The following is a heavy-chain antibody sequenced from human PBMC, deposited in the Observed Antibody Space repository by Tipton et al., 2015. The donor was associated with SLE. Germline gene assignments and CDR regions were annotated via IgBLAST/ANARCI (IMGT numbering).Heavy chain of an antibody. CDR3: ARGARGNSYGSDEDFDF. D-gene: IGHD5-18*01. Sequence: GLVKPSETLSLTCSVSDGSITSYYWSWVRQPPGRGLEWIGSIYYSGDTHYNPSLNSRVTMSADTSKNQFSLRLSSVTTADTAVYYCARGARGNSYGSDEDFDFWGQGTLVTVSS. V-gene: IGHV4-59*01. CDR2: IYYSGDT. J-gene: IGHJ4*02. CDR1: DGSITSYY.